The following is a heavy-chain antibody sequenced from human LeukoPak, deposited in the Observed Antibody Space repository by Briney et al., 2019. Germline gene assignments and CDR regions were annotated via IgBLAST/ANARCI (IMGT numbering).Heavy chain of an antibody. CDR3: ARPTRVGGAPSSGDDY. D-gene: IGHD1-26*01. V-gene: IGHV4-39*01. CDR1: GGSISSSSYY. J-gene: IGHJ4*02. Sequence: SETLSLTCTVSGGSISSSSYYWGWIRQPPGKGLEWIGSIYYSGSTYYNPSLKSRVTISVDTSKNQFSLKLSSVTAADTAVYYCARPTRVGGAPSSGDDYWGQGTLVTVSS. CDR2: IYYSGST.